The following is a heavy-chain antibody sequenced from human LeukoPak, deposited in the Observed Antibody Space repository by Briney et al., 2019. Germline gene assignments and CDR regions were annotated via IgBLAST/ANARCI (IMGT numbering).Heavy chain of an antibody. V-gene: IGHV1-18*01. CDR1: GYTFTSYG. D-gene: IGHD2-2*01. CDR3: ARDCSSTSCYLAFDY. Sequence: ASVKVSCKASGYTFTSYGISWVRQAPGQGLEWMGWISAYNGNTNYAQKLQGRATTTTDTSTSTAYMELRSLRSDDTAVYYCARDCSSTSCYLAFDYWGQGTLVTVSS. CDR2: ISAYNGNT. J-gene: IGHJ4*02.